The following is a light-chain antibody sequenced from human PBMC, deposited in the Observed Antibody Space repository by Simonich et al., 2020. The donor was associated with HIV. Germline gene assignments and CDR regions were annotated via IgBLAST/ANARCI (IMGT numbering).Light chain of an antibody. CDR1: QGISSY. CDR2: AAS. J-gene: IGKJ1*01. V-gene: IGKV1-8*01. Sequence: IQMTQSPSSLSASVGDRVTITCRASQGISSYLAWYHQKPGKAPKLLIYAASTLQSGVPSRFSGSGSGTDFTLTISSLQAEDVAVYYCQQYYSTHRTFGQGTKVEIK. CDR3: QQYYSTHRT.